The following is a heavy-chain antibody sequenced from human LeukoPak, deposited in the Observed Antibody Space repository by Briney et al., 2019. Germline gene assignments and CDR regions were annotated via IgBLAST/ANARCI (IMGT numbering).Heavy chain of an antibody. J-gene: IGHJ5*02. V-gene: IGHV4-38-2*01. Sequence: SETLSLTCAVSGYSINSGYSWTWLRQRPGKGLEWIGNIYHSGYAYYNPSLKSRVTISLDASKNQFSLRLSSVTAADTAVYYCARNSSLTTLKGGWFDPWGRGTLATVSS. CDR2: IYHSGYA. D-gene: IGHD4-11*01. CDR1: GYSINSGYS. CDR3: ARNSSLTTLKGGWFDP.